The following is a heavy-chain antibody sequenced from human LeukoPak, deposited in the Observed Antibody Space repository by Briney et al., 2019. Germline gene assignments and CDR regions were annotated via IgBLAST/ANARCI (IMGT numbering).Heavy chain of an antibody. CDR3: ARDITGVSFDY. Sequence: GEPLRLSCAASGFTFSSYWMSWVRQAPGKGLEWVANIKRDGSEKYYVDSVKGRFTISRDNAKNSLYLQMSSLRAEDTAVYYCARDITGVSFDYWGQGTLVTVSS. J-gene: IGHJ4*02. CDR2: IKRDGSEK. CDR1: GFTFSSYW. V-gene: IGHV3-7*03. D-gene: IGHD3-3*01.